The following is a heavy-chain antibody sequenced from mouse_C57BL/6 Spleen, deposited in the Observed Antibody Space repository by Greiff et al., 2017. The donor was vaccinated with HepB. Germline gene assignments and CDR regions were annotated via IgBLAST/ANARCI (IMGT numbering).Heavy chain of an antibody. CDR2: IDPENGDT. V-gene: IGHV14-4*01. Sequence: EVQLQQSGAELVRPGASVKLSCTASGFNIKDDYMHWVKQRPEQGLEWIGWIDPENGDTEYASKFQGKATITADTSSNTAYLQLSSLTSEDTAVYYCTPYSNYGKNFDYWGQGTTLTVSS. CDR3: TPYSNYGKNFDY. J-gene: IGHJ2*01. CDR1: GFNIKDDY. D-gene: IGHD2-5*01.